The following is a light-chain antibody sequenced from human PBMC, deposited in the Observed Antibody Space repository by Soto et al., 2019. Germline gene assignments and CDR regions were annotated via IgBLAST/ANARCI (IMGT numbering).Light chain of an antibody. Sequence: QSVLTQPHSVSAAPGQRVTISCSGSSSNIGNDYVSWYRQLPGTAPKLLIYDNDNRPSGIPDRFSGSKSGTSATLGITGLQTGDEADYYCGTWDSSLSAVVFGGGTKLTVL. V-gene: IGLV1-51*01. CDR1: SSNIGNDY. CDR3: GTWDSSLSAVV. J-gene: IGLJ2*01. CDR2: DND.